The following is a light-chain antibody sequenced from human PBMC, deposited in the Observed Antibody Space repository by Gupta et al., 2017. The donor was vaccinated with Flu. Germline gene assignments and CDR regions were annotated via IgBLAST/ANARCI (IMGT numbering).Light chain of an antibody. CDR2: GTS. Sequence: LLQSPGSLSVSPGETVTLSCTAGEEVGRKFLVWYQQKPGQPPRLLIYGTSKRATGVPDRFSGGGSGTEFTLTINRREPEESALYYCHQKKNSPFTFGQGTKVDI. J-gene: IGKJ2*01. CDR1: EEVGRKF. CDR3: HQKKNSPFT. V-gene: IGKV3-20*01.